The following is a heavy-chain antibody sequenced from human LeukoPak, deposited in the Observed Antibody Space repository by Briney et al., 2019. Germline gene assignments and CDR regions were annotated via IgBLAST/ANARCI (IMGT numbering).Heavy chain of an antibody. J-gene: IGHJ5*02. CDR3: ARTPPRYRLFDP. CDR2: IYYSGST. CDR1: GGSISSGAYY. D-gene: IGHD1-1*01. Sequence: SQTLSLTCTVSGGSISSGAYYWSWIRQAPGKGLEWIGYIYYSGSTYYNPSLKSRVTISVDTSKNQFSLKLSSVTAADTAVYYCARTPPRYRLFDPWGQGTLVTVSS. V-gene: IGHV4-30-4*01.